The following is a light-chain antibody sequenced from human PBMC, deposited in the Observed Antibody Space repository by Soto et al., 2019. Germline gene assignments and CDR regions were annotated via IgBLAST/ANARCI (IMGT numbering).Light chain of an antibody. CDR1: SSDVGSYNL. CDR3: CSYAGSSTLNYV. V-gene: IGLV2-23*01. CDR2: EGS. Sequence: QSALTQPASVSGSPGQSITISCTGTSSDVGSYNLVSWYQQHPGKAPKLMIYEGSKRPSGVSNRFSGSKSGNTASLTISGLQADDEADYYCCSYAGSSTLNYVFETGTKVTVL. J-gene: IGLJ1*01.